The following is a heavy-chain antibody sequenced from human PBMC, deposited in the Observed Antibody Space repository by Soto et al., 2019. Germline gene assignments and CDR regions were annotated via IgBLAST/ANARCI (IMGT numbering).Heavy chain of an antibody. J-gene: IGHJ3*02. V-gene: IGHV1-18*01. CDR3: ARVVPEWELLEIGAFDI. D-gene: IGHD1-26*01. CDR1: GYTFTSYG. CDR2: ISAYNGNT. Sequence: QVQLVQSGAEVKKPGASVKVSCKASGYTFTSYGIIWVRQAPGQGLEWMGWISAYNGNTNYAQKLQGRVTMTTDTSTSTAYMELRSLRSDDTAVYYCARVVPEWELLEIGAFDIWGQGTMVTVSS.